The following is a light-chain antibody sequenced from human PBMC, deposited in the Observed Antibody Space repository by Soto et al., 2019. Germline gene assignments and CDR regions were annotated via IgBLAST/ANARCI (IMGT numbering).Light chain of an antibody. CDR3: QQYNNWPPMNT. CDR2: GAS. Sequence: EIVMTQSPATLSASPGERATLSCTASQNVSSKLAWYQQKPGQAPRLLIYGASTRATGIPARFSGSGSGTDFTLTISSLQSEDFAVYCCQQYNNWPPMNTFGQGAKLEIK. V-gene: IGKV3-15*01. J-gene: IGKJ2*01. CDR1: QNVSSK.